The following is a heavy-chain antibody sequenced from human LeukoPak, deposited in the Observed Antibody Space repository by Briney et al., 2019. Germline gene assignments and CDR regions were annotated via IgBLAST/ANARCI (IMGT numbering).Heavy chain of an antibody. CDR3: ARGSIAARPLNY. Sequence: PGGSLRLSCAASGFTFSSYSMNWVRQAPGKGLEWVSSISSSSSYIYYADSVKGRFTISRDNAKNSLYLQMNSLRAEDTAVYYCARGSIAARPLNYWGQGTLVTVSS. CDR1: GFTFSSYS. CDR2: ISSSSSYI. D-gene: IGHD6-6*01. J-gene: IGHJ4*02. V-gene: IGHV3-21*01.